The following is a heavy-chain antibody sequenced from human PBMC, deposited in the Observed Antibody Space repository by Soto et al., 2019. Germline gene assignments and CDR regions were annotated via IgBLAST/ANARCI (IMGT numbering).Heavy chain of an antibody. CDR3: ASLYYYDSSGYYYRLIADAFDI. J-gene: IGHJ3*02. CDR1: GFTFSSYG. V-gene: IGHV3-30*03. D-gene: IGHD3-22*01. Sequence: GGSLRLSCAASGFTFSSYGMHWVRQAPGKGLEWVAVISYDGSNKYYADSVKGRFTISRDNSKNRLYLQMNSLRAEDTAVYYCASLYYYDSSGYYYRLIADAFDIWGQGTMVTVSS. CDR2: ISYDGSNK.